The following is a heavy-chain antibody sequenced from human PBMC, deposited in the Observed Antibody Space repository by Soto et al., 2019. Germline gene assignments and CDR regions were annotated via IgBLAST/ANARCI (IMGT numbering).Heavy chain of an antibody. CDR2: IWYDASNK. V-gene: IGHV3-33*01. Sequence: QVQLVESGGGVVQPGRSLRLSCAASGFTFSSYGMHWVRQAPGKGLEWVALIWYDASNKYYADSVKGRFTISRDNSKNTLYLQMNSLRAEDMAVYYCVRPAYCSGGSCYRSPYFDYWGQGTLVTVFS. CDR3: VRPAYCSGGSCYRSPYFDY. J-gene: IGHJ4*02. CDR1: GFTFSSYG. D-gene: IGHD2-15*01.